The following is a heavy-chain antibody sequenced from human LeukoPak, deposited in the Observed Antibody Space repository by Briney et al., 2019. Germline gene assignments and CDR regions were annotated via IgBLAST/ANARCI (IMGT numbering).Heavy chain of an antibody. D-gene: IGHD4-17*01. J-gene: IGHJ6*02. CDR2: INHNTGGT. V-gene: IGHV1-2*02. CDR1: VYTFTDHY. Sequence: ASVKVSCKDSVYTFTDHYMHWVGQAPGQRREWMGWINHNTGGTKYAQKFQSSGTMTRDTSISTAYMELSRLRFDDTAVFYCARTLTPTVTYGMDVWGQGTTVTVSS. CDR3: ARTLTPTVTYGMDV.